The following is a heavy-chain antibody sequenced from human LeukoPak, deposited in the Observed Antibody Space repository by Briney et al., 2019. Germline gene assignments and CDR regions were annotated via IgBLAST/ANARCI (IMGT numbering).Heavy chain of an antibody. V-gene: IGHV1-8*01. CDR1: GYTFTSYD. Sequence: ASVKVSCKASGYTFTSYDINWVRQATGQGLEWMGWMNPNSGNTGYAQKFRGRVTMTRNTSISTAYMELSSLRSEDTAVYYCARGQGSSGPRGFDYWGQGTLVTVSS. D-gene: IGHD6-19*01. CDR3: ARGQGSSGPRGFDY. J-gene: IGHJ4*02. CDR2: MNPNSGNT.